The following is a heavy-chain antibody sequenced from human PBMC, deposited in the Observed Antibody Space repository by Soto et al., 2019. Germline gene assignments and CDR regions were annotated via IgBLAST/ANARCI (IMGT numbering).Heavy chain of an antibody. V-gene: IGHV1-2*02. J-gene: IGHJ3*02. CDR2: INPATGAA. D-gene: IGHD3-3*01. Sequence: QLHLVQSGAVVKKPGASVTVSCSASGYPVTAYYMHWVRQAPGRGLEWMGGINPATGAAKYTQTFQGRVTMTRDTSTSTVFMELSGLTSEDKAVFYFARGGGVGVAGSAAFDMWGQGTLVTVYS. CDR3: ARGGGVGVAGSAAFDM. CDR1: GYPVTAYY.